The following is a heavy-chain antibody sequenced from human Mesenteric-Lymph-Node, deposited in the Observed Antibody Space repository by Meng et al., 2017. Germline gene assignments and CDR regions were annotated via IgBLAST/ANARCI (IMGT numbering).Heavy chain of an antibody. D-gene: IGHD3-10*01. Sequence: ASVKVSCKASGYTFTGYYMHWVRQAPGQGLEWMGWINPNSGGTNYAQKFQGRVTMTRDTSISTAYMELSRLRSDDTAVYYCARDLMGGTMGDYWGQGTLVTVSS. CDR3: ARDLMGGTMGDY. V-gene: IGHV1-2*02. CDR2: INPNSGGT. J-gene: IGHJ4*02. CDR1: GYTFTGYY.